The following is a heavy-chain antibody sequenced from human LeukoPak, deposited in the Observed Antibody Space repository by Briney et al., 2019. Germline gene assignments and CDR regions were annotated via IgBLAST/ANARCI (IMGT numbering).Heavy chain of an antibody. CDR3: ARHHDYSNYDY. Sequence: PSETLSLICAVSGYSISSGYYWGWIRQPPGKGLEWIGSIYHSGSTYYNPSLKSRVTISVDTSKNQFSLKLSSVTAADTAVYYCARHHDYSNYDYWGQGTLVTVSS. CDR1: GYSISSGYY. J-gene: IGHJ4*02. V-gene: IGHV4-38-2*01. CDR2: IYHSGST. D-gene: IGHD4-11*01.